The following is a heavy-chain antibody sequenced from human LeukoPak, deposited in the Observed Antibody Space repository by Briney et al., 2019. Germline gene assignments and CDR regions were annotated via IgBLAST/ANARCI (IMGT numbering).Heavy chain of an antibody. CDR2: MNPNSGNT. CDR3: ARGSDYDSSGYYFWPVGNWFDP. Sequence: ASVKVSCKASGYTFTSYDINWVRQATGQGLEWMGWMNPNSGNTGYAQKFQGRVTMTRNTSISTAYMELSSLRSEDTAVYYCARGSDYDSSGYYFWPVGNWFDPWGQGTLVTVSS. D-gene: IGHD3-22*01. CDR1: GYTFTSYD. V-gene: IGHV1-8*01. J-gene: IGHJ5*02.